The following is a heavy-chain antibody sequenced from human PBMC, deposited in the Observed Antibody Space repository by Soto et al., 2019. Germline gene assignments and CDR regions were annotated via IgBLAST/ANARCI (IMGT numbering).Heavy chain of an antibody. CDR3: ARDRGPSSGYYPYWFDP. Sequence: QVQLVQSGAEVKKPGSSVKVSCKASGGTFSSYAITWVRQAPGQGLEWMGEIIPIFGTANYAQKFQARVTITAEESTSTAYMELSSLRSEDTAVYYCARDRGPSSGYYPYWFDPWGQGTLVTVSS. V-gene: IGHV1-69*12. D-gene: IGHD3-22*01. CDR1: GGTFSSYA. J-gene: IGHJ5*02. CDR2: IIPIFGTA.